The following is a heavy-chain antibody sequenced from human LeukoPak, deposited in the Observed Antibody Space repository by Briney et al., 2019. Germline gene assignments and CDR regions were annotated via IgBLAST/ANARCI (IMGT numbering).Heavy chain of an antibody. J-gene: IGHJ6*02. Sequence: GASVKVSCKASGGTFSSYAISWVRQAPGQGLEWMGGIIPIFGTANYAQKFQGRVTITADESTSTAYMELSSLRSEDTAVYYCARASKDDFWSGYYIHYYYYGMDVWGQGTTVTVSS. V-gene: IGHV1-69*13. D-gene: IGHD3-3*01. CDR2: IIPIFGTA. CDR3: ARASKDDFWSGYYIHYYYYGMDV. CDR1: GGTFSSYA.